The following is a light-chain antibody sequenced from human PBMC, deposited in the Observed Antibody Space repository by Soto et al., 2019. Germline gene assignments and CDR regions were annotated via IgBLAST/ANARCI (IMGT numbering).Light chain of an antibody. J-gene: IGKJ1*01. CDR3: HQYGSSPWT. CDR1: ETITSTY. Sequence: EIVLTQSPGTLSLSPGERATLSCRASETITSTYLAWYQQKPGRAPRLVIYGAFNRATGIPDRFSGSGSGTDFTLTISRVEPEDFAVFYCHQYGSSPWTFGQGTKVEIK. CDR2: GAF. V-gene: IGKV3-20*01.